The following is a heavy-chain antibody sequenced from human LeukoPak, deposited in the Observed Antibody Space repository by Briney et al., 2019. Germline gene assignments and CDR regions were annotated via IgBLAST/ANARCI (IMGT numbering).Heavy chain of an antibody. CDR1: GGSISSYY. CDR2: IYTSGST. CDR3: ARLGGVYSYGLQTYYYYYMDV. Sequence: SETLSLTCTVSGGSISSYYWSWIRQPAGKGLEWIGRIYTSGSTNYNPSLKSRVTMSVDTSKNQFSLKLSSVTAADTAVYYCARLGGVYSYGLQTYYYYYMDVWGKGTTVTISS. J-gene: IGHJ6*03. V-gene: IGHV4-4*07. D-gene: IGHD5-18*01.